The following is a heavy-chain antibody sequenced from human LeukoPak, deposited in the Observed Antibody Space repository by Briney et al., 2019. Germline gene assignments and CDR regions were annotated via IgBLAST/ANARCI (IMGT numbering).Heavy chain of an antibody. J-gene: IGHJ4*02. CDR3: ARGRSVVVPAAIHLYYFDY. D-gene: IGHD2-2*01. Sequence: SGTLSLTCAVYGGSFSGYYWSWIRQPPGKGLEWIGEINYSGSTNYNPSLKSRVTISVDTSKNQFSLKLSSVTAADTAVYYCARGRSVVVPAAIHLYYFDYWGQGTLVTVSS. CDR2: INYSGST. CDR1: GGSFSGYY. V-gene: IGHV4-34*01.